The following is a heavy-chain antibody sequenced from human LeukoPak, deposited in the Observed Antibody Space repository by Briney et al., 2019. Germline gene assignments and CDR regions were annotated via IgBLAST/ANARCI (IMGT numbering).Heavy chain of an antibody. CDR3: ARLYYYDSSGPPL. V-gene: IGHV4-39*01. J-gene: IGHJ4*02. CDR1: GGSTSSSSYD. CDR2: IYYTGRT. D-gene: IGHD3-22*01. Sequence: SETLSLTCTVSGGSTSSSSYDWGWIRQPPGKGLEWIGNIYYTGRTYYNPSLKSRVTISVDTSKNQFSLKLSSVSAADTAVYYCARLYYYDSSGPPLWGQGTLVTVSS.